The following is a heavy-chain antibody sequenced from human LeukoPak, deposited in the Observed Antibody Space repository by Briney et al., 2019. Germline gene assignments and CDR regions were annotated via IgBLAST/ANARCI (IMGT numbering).Heavy chain of an antibody. J-gene: IGHJ6*04. CDR3: ARDSFRTGIAAPGPV. CDR2: ISTYNGDT. D-gene: IGHD6-13*01. V-gene: IGHV1-18*01. CDR1: GYTFTSYG. Sequence: ASVKVSCKASGYTFTSYGISWVRQAPGQGLEWMGWISTYNGDTNYAQKFQGRVTMTTDTSTSTAYMGLRSLRSDDTAVYYCARDSFRTGIAAPGPVWGKGTTVTVSS.